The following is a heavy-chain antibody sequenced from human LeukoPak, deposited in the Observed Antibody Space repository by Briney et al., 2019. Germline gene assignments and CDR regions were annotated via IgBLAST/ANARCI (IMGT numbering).Heavy chain of an antibody. V-gene: IGHV4-4*09. J-gene: IGHJ5*02. CDR1: GGSNNSYY. CDR3: ARKAPKKGWFDP. CDR2: THPSGNT. Sequence: PSETLSLSCTVSGGSNNSYYWSWIRQPPGKGLEWIGYTHPSGNTNYSPSLKSRVTISIDMPRNQFSLKLSSVTAADTAVYYCARKAPKKGWFDPWGQGTLVTVSP.